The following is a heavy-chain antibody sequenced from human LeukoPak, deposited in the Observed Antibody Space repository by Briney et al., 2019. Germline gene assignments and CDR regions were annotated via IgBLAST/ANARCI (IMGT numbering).Heavy chain of an antibody. J-gene: IGHJ4*02. CDR3: ARAVTSMDGY. V-gene: IGHV3-7*03. CDR2: LNEDGSKI. D-gene: IGHD5-18*01. CDR1: GFAFSSYW. Sequence: PGGSLRLSCAASGFAFSSYWMTWVRQAPGKVLEWVASLNEDGSKISYVGSVKGRFTIPRDNAQNSLYLQMNSLATEDTAVYFCARAVTSMDGYWGQGTLVTVSS.